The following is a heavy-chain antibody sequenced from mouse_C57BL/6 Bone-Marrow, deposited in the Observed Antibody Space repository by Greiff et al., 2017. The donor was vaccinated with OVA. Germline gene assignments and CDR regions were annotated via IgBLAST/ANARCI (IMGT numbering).Heavy chain of an antibody. CDR1: GYAFTNYL. CDR2: INPGSGGP. V-gene: IGHV1-54*01. J-gene: IGHJ2*01. Sequence: QVQLQQSGAELVRPGTSVKVSCKASGYAFTNYLIEWVTQRPGQGLEWIGVINPGSGGPNYNEKFKGKATLTADKSSSTAYMQLSSLTSEDSAVYFCARSGDDNDFDDWGQGTTLTVSS. CDR3: ARSGDDNDFDD. D-gene: IGHD2-12*01.